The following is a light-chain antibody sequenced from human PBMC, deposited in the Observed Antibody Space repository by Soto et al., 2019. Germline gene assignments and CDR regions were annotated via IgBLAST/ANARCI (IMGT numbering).Light chain of an antibody. Sequence: QSVLTQPASVSGSPGQSITISCTGTRSDVGGYNYVSWYQQHPGKAPKLIIFEVSNRPSGVSVRFSGSKSGNTASLTISGLQAEDEADFYCSSYATSSTLPYVFGTGTKVTVL. CDR1: RSDVGGYNY. CDR2: EVS. CDR3: SSYATSSTLPYV. J-gene: IGLJ1*01. V-gene: IGLV2-14*01.